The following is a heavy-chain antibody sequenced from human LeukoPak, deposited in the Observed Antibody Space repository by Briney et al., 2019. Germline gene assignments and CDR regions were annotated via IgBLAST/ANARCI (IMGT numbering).Heavy chain of an antibody. CDR3: ARDGENHYYDY. V-gene: IGHV3-66*01. CDR2: IYIGGTI. Sequence: GGSLRLSCAASGFTVSSNHMSWVRQAPGQGLEWVSVIYIGGTIYYADSVKGRFTISRDNSQNTVYLEMNSLRAEDTAVYYCARDGENHYYDYWGRGTLVTVST. D-gene: IGHD7-27*01. CDR1: GFTVSSNH. J-gene: IGHJ4*02.